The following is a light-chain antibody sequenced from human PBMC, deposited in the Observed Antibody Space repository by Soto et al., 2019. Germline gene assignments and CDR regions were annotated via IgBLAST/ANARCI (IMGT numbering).Light chain of an antibody. V-gene: IGKV3-15*01. J-gene: IGKJ1*01. CDR3: QHYKNWPPWT. Sequence: EIVMTQSPATLSVSPGERATLSCRASRSVSNNLVWYQQKPGQAPRLLIYGASTRATGVPARFSGSGSGTEFTLTFCGVRSEDFAVYYWQHYKNWPPWTFGQGTKVEIK. CDR2: GAS. CDR1: RSVSNN.